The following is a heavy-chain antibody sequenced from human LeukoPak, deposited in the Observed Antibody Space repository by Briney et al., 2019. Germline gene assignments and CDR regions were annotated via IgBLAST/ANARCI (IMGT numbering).Heavy chain of an antibody. CDR2: INHSGST. CDR3: ARSYDSSGYYYGPQGY. V-gene: IGHV4-34*01. D-gene: IGHD3-22*01. CDR1: GGSFSGYY. J-gene: IGHJ4*02. Sequence: SETLSLTCAVYGGSFSGYYWSWTRQPPGKGLEWIGEINHSGSTNYNPSLKSRVTISVDTSKNQFSLKLSSVTAADTAVYYCARSYDSSGYYYGPQGYWGQGTLVTVSS.